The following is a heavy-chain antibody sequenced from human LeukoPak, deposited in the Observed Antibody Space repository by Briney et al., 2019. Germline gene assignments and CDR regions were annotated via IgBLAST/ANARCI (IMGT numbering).Heavy chain of an antibody. J-gene: IGHJ4*02. CDR3: ARDSRVGATNSLTTVSLPFDY. CDR2: INPNTGGT. CDR1: GYTFSGYY. Sequence: ASVKVSCKASGYTFSGYYIHWVRQAPGQGLEWMGWINPNTGGTKYAQRFQDRVTMTRDTSISTAYMEVSRLRSEDTAVYYCARDSRVGATNSLTTVSLPFDYWGEGTLVTVSS. D-gene: IGHD1-26*01. V-gene: IGHV1-2*02.